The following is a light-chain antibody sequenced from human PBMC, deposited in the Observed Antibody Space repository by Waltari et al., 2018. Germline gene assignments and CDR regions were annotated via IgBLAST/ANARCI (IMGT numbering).Light chain of an antibody. J-gene: IGKJ4*01. Sequence: IQLTQSPSSLSASVGDRVAITCRATQTITTYLAWYQQTPGKAPKLLIHSTSTLETGVPSRFSGSGSGTDFTLTISSLQPEDFATYYCQQLNNYPLTFGGGTMVQIK. V-gene: IGKV1-9*01. CDR3: QQLNNYPLT. CDR1: QTITTY. CDR2: STS.